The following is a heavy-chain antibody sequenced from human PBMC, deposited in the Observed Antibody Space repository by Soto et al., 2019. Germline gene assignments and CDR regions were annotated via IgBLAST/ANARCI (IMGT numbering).Heavy chain of an antibody. Sequence: EVQLLESGGGLVQPGGSLRLSCVASGFTFNTYAMSWVRQAPGKGLEWVSGIIGSGGSTYYADSVKGRFTISRDNSKNTLYLQMNSLRAEDTAVYYCARNNIAAAGFDYWGQGTLVTVSS. V-gene: IGHV3-23*01. CDR3: ARNNIAAAGFDY. CDR1: GFTFNTYA. J-gene: IGHJ4*02. CDR2: IIGSGGST. D-gene: IGHD6-13*01.